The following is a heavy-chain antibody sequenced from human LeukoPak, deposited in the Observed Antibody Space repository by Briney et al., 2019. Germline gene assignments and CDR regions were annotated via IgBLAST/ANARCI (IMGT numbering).Heavy chain of an antibody. CDR3: ATIPYNWNYGDY. CDR1: GFTFSSYA. D-gene: IGHD1-20*01. Sequence: GGSLRLSCAASGFTFSSYAMSWVRQAPGKGLEWVSTISGSGGSSYYADSVKGRFTISRDNSKNTLYLQMNSLRAEDTAVYYCATIPYNWNYGDYWGQGTLLTVSS. V-gene: IGHV3-23*01. J-gene: IGHJ4*02. CDR2: ISGSGGSS.